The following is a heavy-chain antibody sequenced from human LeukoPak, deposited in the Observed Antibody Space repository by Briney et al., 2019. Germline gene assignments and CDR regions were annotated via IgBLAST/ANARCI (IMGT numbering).Heavy chain of an antibody. Sequence: PGSPLRLSCAASGFTFRSYGMHWVRQAPGKGLESAAAISYDGSNKYYADSVKGRFTISRDNSKNTLHLQMNRLRAEDTAVYYCAKECDYYDFWTPAAFDIWGQGTMVTVSS. V-gene: IGHV3-30*18. CDR2: ISYDGSNK. CDR1: GFTFRSYG. CDR3: AKECDYYDFWTPAAFDI. J-gene: IGHJ3*02. D-gene: IGHD3-3*01.